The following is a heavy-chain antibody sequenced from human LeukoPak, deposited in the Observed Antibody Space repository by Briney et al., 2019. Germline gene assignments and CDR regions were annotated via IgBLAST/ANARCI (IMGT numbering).Heavy chain of an antibody. Sequence: GGSLRLSCAASGFTVSTNYMTRVRQAPGKGLEWVSVIYSGGSTYYADPVRGRFTISRDNSKNTLYLQMNSLRAEDTAVYYCTRVLVVDSSGYYGYYFDYWGQGTLVTVSS. CDR1: GFTVSTNY. D-gene: IGHD3-22*01. V-gene: IGHV3-53*01. J-gene: IGHJ4*02. CDR2: IYSGGST. CDR3: TRVLVVDSSGYYGYYFDY.